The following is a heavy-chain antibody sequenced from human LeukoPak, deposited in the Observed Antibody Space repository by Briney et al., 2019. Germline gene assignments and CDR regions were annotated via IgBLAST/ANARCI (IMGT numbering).Heavy chain of an antibody. J-gene: IGHJ4*02. CDR1: GGSISNSGYY. CDR3: YGSGY. Sequence: SETLSLTCTVSGGSISNSGYYWGRFRQPPGKGLEWIGSIYYSGSTYYNPSLKSRVTISLDASKKQISLNLSSVTAADTAVYYCYGSGYWGQGTLVTVSS. V-gene: IGHV4-39*07. CDR2: IYYSGST. D-gene: IGHD3-10*01.